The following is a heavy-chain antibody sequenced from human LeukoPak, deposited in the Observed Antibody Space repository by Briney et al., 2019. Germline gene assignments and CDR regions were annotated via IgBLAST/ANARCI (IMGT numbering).Heavy chain of an antibody. CDR1: GFTFSTFA. Sequence: GGSLRLSCAASGFTFSTFAMIWVRQPPGKGLEWVSYISSSGSTIYYADSVKGRLTISRDNSKNTLYLQMNSLRAEDTAVYYCARGPSGYHNTGGQGTLVTVSS. D-gene: IGHD5-12*01. CDR2: ISSSGSTI. CDR3: ARGPSGYHNT. V-gene: IGHV3-48*01. J-gene: IGHJ4*02.